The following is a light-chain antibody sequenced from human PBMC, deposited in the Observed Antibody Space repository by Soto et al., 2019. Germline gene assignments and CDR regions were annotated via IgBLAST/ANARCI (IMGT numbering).Light chain of an antibody. Sequence: DIVMTQSPLSLPVTPVEPASISCRSSQSLLHSNGYNYLDWYLQKPGQSPQLLIYLGSNRASGVPDRFSGSGSGTDFTLKISSVEAEDVGVYYCMQALQTPPTFGQGTKLEIK. CDR1: QSLLHSNGYNY. V-gene: IGKV2-28*01. CDR2: LGS. CDR3: MQALQTPPT. J-gene: IGKJ2*01.